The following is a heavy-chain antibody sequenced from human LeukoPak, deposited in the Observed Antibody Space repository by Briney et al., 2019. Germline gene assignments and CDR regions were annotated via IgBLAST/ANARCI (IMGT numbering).Heavy chain of an antibody. Sequence: ASVKVSCKASGYTFTGYYMHWVRQAPGQGLEWMGWINPNSGGTNYAQKFQGRVTMTRGTSISTAYMELSRLRSDDTAVYYCAREYSSGWYLDYWGQGTLVTVSS. D-gene: IGHD6-19*01. CDR2: INPNSGGT. J-gene: IGHJ4*02. V-gene: IGHV1-2*02. CDR1: GYTFTGYY. CDR3: AREYSSGWYLDY.